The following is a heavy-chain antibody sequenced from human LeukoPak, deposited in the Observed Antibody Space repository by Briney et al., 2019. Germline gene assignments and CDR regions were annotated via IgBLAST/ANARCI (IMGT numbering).Heavy chain of an antibody. CDR1: GFTFSSYS. CDR2: IKSGGSRT. V-gene: IGHV3-74*01. D-gene: IGHD2-15*01. J-gene: IGHJ4*02. CDR3: ARYCSGGSCSPVGD. Sequence: KAGGSLRLSCAASGFTFSSYSMNWVRQAPGKGLVWVAQIKSGGSRTNYADSVKGRFTISRDNVKNTLYLQMNSLRAEDTAVYYCARYCSGGSCSPVGDWGQGILVTVSS.